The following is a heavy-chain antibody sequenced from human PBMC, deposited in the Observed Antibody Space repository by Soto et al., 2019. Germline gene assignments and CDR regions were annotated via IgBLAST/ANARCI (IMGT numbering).Heavy chain of an antibody. J-gene: IGHJ6*02. CDR2: ISGSGGSK. CDR1: GLTLSSYG. V-gene: IGHV3-23*01. D-gene: IGHD4-17*01. Sequence: EVQLLESGGGVVQPGGSLTLSCAVSGLTLSSYGMSWVRQAPGKGLEWVSTISGSGGSKHYTETVKGRFTIASDTSKNTLYLQMDSLRVEDTAVYYCSKEGIRAVTSFYSYGLDIWGQGTTVTVS. CDR3: SKEGIRAVTSFYSYGLDI.